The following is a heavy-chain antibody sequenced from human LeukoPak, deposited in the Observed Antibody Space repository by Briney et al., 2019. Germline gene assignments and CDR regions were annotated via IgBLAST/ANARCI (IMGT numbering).Heavy chain of an antibody. CDR3: ARWYTLDV. CDR1: GFPLSSYW. V-gene: IGHV3-7*01. CDR2: IKQDGSEK. D-gene: IGHD1-14*01. J-gene: IGHJ6*02. Sequence: PGGSLRLSCAASGFPLSSYWMSWVRQAPGKGLEWVANIKQDGSEKYFLDSVKGRFTISRDNAKNSLYLQMSSLRGEDTAVYYCARWYTLDVWGQGTTVIVSS.